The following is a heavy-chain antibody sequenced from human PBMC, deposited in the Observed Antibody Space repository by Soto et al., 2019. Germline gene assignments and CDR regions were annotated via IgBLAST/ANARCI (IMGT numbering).Heavy chain of an antibody. CDR3: ARVTTVPKTGRYGMDV. CDR2: IYTSGST. Sequence: SETLSLTCTVSGGSISSYYWSWIRQPAGKGLEWIGRIYTSGSTNYNPSLKSRVTMSVDTSKNQLSLKLSSVTAADTAVYYCARVTTVPKTGRYGMDVWGQGTTVTVSS. V-gene: IGHV4-4*07. J-gene: IGHJ6*02. CDR1: GGSISSYY. D-gene: IGHD4-4*01.